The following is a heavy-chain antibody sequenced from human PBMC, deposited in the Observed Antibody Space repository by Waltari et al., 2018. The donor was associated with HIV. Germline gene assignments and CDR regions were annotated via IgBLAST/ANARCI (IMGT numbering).Heavy chain of an antibody. V-gene: IGHV3-33*01. J-gene: IGHJ4*02. Sequence: QVQLVESGGGVVQPGRSLRLSCAASGLTFRSYGIHWVRQAPGKGLEWVAVIWYDGSNEYYGDSVKGRFTVSRDNSKNMVYLQMNSLRAEDTAMYHCARADCGGDCYFDFWGQGTPVTVSS. D-gene: IGHD2-21*02. CDR3: ARADCGGDCYFDF. CDR1: GLTFRSYG. CDR2: IWYDGSNE.